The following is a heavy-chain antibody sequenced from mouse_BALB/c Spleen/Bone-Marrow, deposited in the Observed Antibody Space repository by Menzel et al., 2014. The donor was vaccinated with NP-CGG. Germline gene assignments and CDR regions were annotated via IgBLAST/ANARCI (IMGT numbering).Heavy chain of an antibody. CDR2: ILPGSGST. V-gene: IGHV1-9*01. CDR3: ARYGNYAMDY. CDR1: GYIFSSYW. J-gene: IGHJ4*01. Sequence: QVQLKESGAELMKPGASVKISCKATGYIFSSYWIEWVKQRPGHGLEWIGEILPGSGSTSYNEKFKGKATFTADTSSNTAYMQLSSLTSEDSAVYYCARYGNYAMDYWGQGTSVTVSS. D-gene: IGHD2-1*01.